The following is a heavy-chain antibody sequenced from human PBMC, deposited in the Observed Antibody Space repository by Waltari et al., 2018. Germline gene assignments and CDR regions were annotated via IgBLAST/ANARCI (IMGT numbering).Heavy chain of an antibody. CDR1: GGSFSGYY. CDR3: ARRAGTTSSFYYYYGMDV. J-gene: IGHJ6*02. CDR2: INHSGST. V-gene: IGHV4-34*01. D-gene: IGHD1-7*01. Sequence: QVQLQQWGAGLLKPSETLSLTCAVYGGSFSGYYWSWIRQPPGKGLEWIGEINHSGSTNYNPSLKSRVTISVDTSKNQFSLKLSSVTAADTAVYYCARRAGTTSSFYYYYGMDVWGQGTTVTVSS.